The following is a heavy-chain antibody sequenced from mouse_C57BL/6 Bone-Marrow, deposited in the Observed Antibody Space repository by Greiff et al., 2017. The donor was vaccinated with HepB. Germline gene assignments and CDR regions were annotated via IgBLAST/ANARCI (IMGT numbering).Heavy chain of an antibody. V-gene: IGHV6-6*01. CDR2: IRNKANNHAT. D-gene: IGHD1-1*01. CDR3: TRRGTTVVANFDY. CDR1: GFTFSDAW. Sequence: EVKLVESGGGLVQPGGSMKLSCAASGFTFSDAWMDWVRQSPEKGLEWVAEIRNKANNHATYYAESVKGRFTISRDDSKSSVYLQMNSLSAEDTGIYYCTRRGTTVVANFDYWGQGTTLTVSS. J-gene: IGHJ2*01.